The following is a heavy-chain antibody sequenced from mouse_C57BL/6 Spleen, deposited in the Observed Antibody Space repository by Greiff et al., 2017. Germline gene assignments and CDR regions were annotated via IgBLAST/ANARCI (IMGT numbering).Heavy chain of an antibody. D-gene: IGHD1-1*01. CDR2: IDPEDGET. CDR1: GFNIKDYY. CDR3: AMITTVVPYFDY. V-gene: IGHV14-2*01. J-gene: IGHJ2*01. Sequence: VHVKQSGAELVKPGASVKLSCTASGFNIKDYYMHWVKQRTEQGLEWIGRIDPEDGETKYAPKFQGKATITADTSSNTAYLQLSSLTSEDTAVYYCAMITTVVPYFDYWGQGTTLTVSS.